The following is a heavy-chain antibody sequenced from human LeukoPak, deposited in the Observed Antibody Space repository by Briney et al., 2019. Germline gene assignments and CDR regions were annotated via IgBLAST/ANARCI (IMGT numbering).Heavy chain of an antibody. CDR2: ISSSGSTI. CDR1: GFTFSSYE. D-gene: IGHD1-26*01. CDR3: ARSAGWELYFDY. J-gene: IGHJ4*02. Sequence: GGSLRLSCAASGFTFSSYEMNWVRQAPGKGLEWVSYISSSGSTIYYADSVKGRFTISRDNAKNSLYLQMNSLRAEDTAVYYCARSAGWELYFDYWGQGTLVTVSS. V-gene: IGHV3-48*03.